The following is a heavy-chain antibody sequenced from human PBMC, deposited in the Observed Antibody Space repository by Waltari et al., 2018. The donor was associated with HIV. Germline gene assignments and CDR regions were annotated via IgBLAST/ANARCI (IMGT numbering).Heavy chain of an antibody. V-gene: IGHV4-39*01. D-gene: IGHD6-19*01. CDR1: LGYITQTSY. CDR3: VALRTVTGTIDK. CDR2: IYSNGVS. Sequence: QLQLQESGPALVKPSETLSLTCTVSLGYITQTSYWGWVRQFPGPGLEWIGSIYSNGVSHYAPSLKSRVALSVDMSKNQFSLTLTAVTAADTSRYFCVALRTVTGTIDKWGQGTLVTVS. J-gene: IGHJ4*02.